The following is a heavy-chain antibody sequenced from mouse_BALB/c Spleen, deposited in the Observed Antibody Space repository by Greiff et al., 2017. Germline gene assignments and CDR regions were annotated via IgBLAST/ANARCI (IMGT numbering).Heavy chain of an antibody. CDR1: GDSITSGY. D-gene: IGHD2-1*01. CDR2: ISYSGST. J-gene: IGHJ3*01. V-gene: IGHV3-8*02. Sequence: EVKLQESGPSLVKPSQTLSLTCSVTGDSITSGYWNWIRKFPGNKLEYMGYISYSGSTYYNPSLKSRISITRDTSKNQYYLQLNSVTTEDTATYYCASFYGNYPAWFAYWGQGTLVTVSA. CDR3: ASFYGNYPAWFAY.